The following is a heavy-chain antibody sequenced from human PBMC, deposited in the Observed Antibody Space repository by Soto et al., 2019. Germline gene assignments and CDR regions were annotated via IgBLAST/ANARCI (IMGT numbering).Heavy chain of an antibody. V-gene: IGHV3-30*18. J-gene: IGHJ4*02. D-gene: IGHD5-18*01. CDR2: ISYDGSNK. Sequence: QVQLVESGGGVVQPGRSLRLSCAASGFTFSSYGMHWVRQAPGKGLEWVAVISYDGSNKYYADSVKGRFTISRDNSKNTLYLQMNSLRAEDTAVYYCAKQSYGYFFDYWGQGTLVTVSS. CDR3: AKQSYGYFFDY. CDR1: GFTFSSYG.